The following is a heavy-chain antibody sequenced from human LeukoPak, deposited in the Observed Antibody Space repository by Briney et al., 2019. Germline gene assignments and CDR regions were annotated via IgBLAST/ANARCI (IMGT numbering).Heavy chain of an antibody. CDR3: ARGPGAITNEALDM. CDR2: IYPGGET. CDR1: GGSISNSY. D-gene: IGHD5-12*01. J-gene: IGHJ3*02. Sequence: PSETPSLTCTVSGGSISNSYWSWTRQPAGKGLEWIARIYPGGETNYNPSLKSRVAMSVDTSKNQFSLGLTSVSAADTAVYYCARGPGAITNEALDMWGQGTMVTVFS. V-gene: IGHV4-4*07.